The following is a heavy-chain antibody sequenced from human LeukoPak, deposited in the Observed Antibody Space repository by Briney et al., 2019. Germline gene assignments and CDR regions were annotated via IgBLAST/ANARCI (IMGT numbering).Heavy chain of an antibody. CDR2: IYYSGST. CDR3: ARGAVTTPTSPFDY. Sequence: SETLSLTCAVSGGSISSGGYSWSWIRQPPGKGLEWIGYIYYSGSTYYNPSLKSRVTISVDTSKNQFSLKLSSVTAADTAVYYCARGAVTTPTSPFDYWGQGTLVTVSS. CDR1: GGSISSGGYS. D-gene: IGHD4-11*01. J-gene: IGHJ4*02. V-gene: IGHV4-30-4*07.